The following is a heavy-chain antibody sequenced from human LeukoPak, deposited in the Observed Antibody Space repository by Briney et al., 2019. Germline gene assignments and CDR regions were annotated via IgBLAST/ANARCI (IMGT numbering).Heavy chain of an antibody. V-gene: IGHV3-7*01. J-gene: IGHJ3*02. CDR2: IKQDGSEK. Sequence: GGSLRLSCAASGFTFSSYWMSWVRQAPGKGLEWVANIKQDGSEKYYVDSVKGRFTISRDNAKNSLYLQMYSLRAEDTAVYYCASLGPGYSSSQSAFDIWGQGTMVTVSS. CDR3: ASLGPGYSSSQSAFDI. D-gene: IGHD6-13*01. CDR1: GFTFSSYW.